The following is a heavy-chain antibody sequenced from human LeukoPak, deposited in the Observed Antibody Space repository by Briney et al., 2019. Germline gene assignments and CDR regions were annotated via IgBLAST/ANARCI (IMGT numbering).Heavy chain of an antibody. D-gene: IGHD3-10*02. CDR2: VSNGGST. CDR3: ARGARVFEL. V-gene: IGHV4-59*01. Sequence: SETLSLTCTVSGGSMPGDYWSWTRQPPGKRMEWLGYVSNGGSTNLNSALESRVTMSATPSNNQFSLNLTSVTAADTAVYYCARGARVFELWGQGTRVTVSS. J-gene: IGHJ4*02. CDR1: GGSMPGDY.